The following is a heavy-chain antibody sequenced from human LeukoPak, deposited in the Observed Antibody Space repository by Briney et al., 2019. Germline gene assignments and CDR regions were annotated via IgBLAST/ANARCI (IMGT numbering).Heavy chain of an antibody. CDR1: GFTFSSHS. V-gene: IGHV3-48*01. CDR3: ARLTTRDFDY. CDR2: ISSSSSTI. Sequence: GGSLRLSCAASGFTFSSHSMNWVRQAPGKGLEWVSYISSSSSTIYYADSVKGRFTISRDNAKNSLYLQMNSLRAEDTAVYYCARLTTRDFDYWGQGTLVTVSS. D-gene: IGHD4-11*01. J-gene: IGHJ4*02.